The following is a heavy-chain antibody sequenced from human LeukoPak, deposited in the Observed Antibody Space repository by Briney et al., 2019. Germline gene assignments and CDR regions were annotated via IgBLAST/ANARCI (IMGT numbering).Heavy chain of an antibody. CDR3: VKSSGSRFGR. V-gene: IGHV4-59*01. J-gene: IGHJ5*02. D-gene: IGHD3-22*01. CDR2: ILNCGPT. Sequence: SETLSLTRTVSHDSLSDYIWSSIRQPPGRGLEWIAYILNCGPTRYNPSLQSRVTITLDTSKKQFCLKLTAVTAADTAIYCRVKSSGSRFGRGGQGTLVTASS. CDR1: HDSLSDYI.